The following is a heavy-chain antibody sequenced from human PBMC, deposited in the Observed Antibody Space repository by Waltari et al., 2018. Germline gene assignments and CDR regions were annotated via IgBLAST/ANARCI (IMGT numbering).Heavy chain of an antibody. CDR1: GFTFHDAW. V-gene: IGHV3-15*01. CDR3: AANRGNSCYGH. CDR2: IKSKTDGGTT. D-gene: IGHD2-15*01. J-gene: IGHJ4*02. Sequence: EVQVVESGGGLVKPGGSLRLSCAASGFTFHDAWMIWVRQAPGQGLEWVGRIKSKTDGGTTEYAAPVKGRFIISRDDSENTLYLQMNSLKMEDTAVYYCAANRGNSCYGHWGQGTLVTVSS.